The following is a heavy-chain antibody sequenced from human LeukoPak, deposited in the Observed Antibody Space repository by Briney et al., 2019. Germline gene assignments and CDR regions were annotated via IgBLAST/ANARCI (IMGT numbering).Heavy chain of an antibody. Sequence: SETLSLTCTVSGGSISSYYWSWIRQPPGKGLEWIGYIYHNGNTNYNPSLKSRVTISVDTSKNQISLKLSSVTAADTAVYYCARHQGGAYNAYYFDYWGQGTLVTVSS. CDR3: ARHQGGAYNAYYFDY. D-gene: IGHD1-1*01. J-gene: IGHJ4*02. CDR1: GGSISSYY. CDR2: IYHNGNT. V-gene: IGHV4-59*08.